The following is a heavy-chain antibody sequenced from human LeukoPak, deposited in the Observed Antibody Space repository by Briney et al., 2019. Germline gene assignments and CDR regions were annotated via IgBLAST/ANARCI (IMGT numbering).Heavy chain of an antibody. J-gene: IGHJ4*02. CDR3: AKLGCSSTSCYGDY. CDR2: ISGSGGST. Sequence: GGSLRLSCAASGFTVSSNYMSWVRQAPGKGLEWVSAISGSGGSTYYADSVKGRFTISRDNSKNTLYLQMNSLRAEDTAVYYCAKLGCSSTSCYGDYWGQGTLVTVSS. CDR1: GFTVSSNY. D-gene: IGHD2-2*01. V-gene: IGHV3-23*01.